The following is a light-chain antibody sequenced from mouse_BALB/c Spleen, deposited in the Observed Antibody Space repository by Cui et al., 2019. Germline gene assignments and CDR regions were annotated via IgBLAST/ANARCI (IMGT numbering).Light chain of an antibody. CDR2: STS. V-gene: IGKV4-80*01. J-gene: IGKJ1*01. CDR3: HQWSSYPWT. Sequence: QIVLTQSPAIMSASLGEKITLTCRASSSVSYMHWYQQKSGTSPKLLIYSTSNLVSGVPSRFSGSGSGTFYSLTISSVEAEDAADYYCHQWSSYPWTFGGGTKLEIK. CDR1: SSVSY.